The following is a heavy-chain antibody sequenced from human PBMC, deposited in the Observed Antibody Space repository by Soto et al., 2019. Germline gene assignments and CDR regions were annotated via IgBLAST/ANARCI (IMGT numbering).Heavy chain of an antibody. Sequence: GASVKVSCKAFGYTFTSYGISWVRQAPGQGLEWMGWISAYNGNTNYAQKLQGRVTMTTDTSTSTAYMELRSLRSDDTAVYYCARGPSGTDYYYYYMDVWGKGTTVTVSS. CDR2: ISAYNGNT. CDR3: ARGPSGTDYYYYYMDV. J-gene: IGHJ6*03. V-gene: IGHV1-18*01. CDR1: GYTFTSYG. D-gene: IGHD3-10*01.